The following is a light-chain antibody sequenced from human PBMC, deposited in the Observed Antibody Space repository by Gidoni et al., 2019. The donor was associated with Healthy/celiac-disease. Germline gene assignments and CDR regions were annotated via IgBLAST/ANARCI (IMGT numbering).Light chain of an antibody. CDR1: QSVLYSSNNKNY. J-gene: IGKJ2*01. V-gene: IGKV4-1*01. CDR3: QQYYSTPT. Sequence: DSVITQPADSLAVSLGERDTINRKSSQSVLYSSNNKNYLAWYQQKPGQPPKLLIYWASTRESGVPYRFSGSGSGTDFTLTISSLQAEDLAVYYCQQYYSTPTFGQGTKLEIK. CDR2: WAS.